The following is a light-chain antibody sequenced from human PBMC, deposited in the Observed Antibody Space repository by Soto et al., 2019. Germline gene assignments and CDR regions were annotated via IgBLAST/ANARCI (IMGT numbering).Light chain of an antibody. CDR1: SSDVGGYNY. CDR2: EVT. V-gene: IGLV2-8*01. J-gene: IGLJ2*01. Sequence: QSVLTQPPSASGSPGQSVTISCTGTSSDVGGYNYVSWYQQHPDKAPQLMIYEVTKRPSGVPDRFSGSKSGNTASLTVSGLQAEDEADYYCASYAGSNHFVVFGGGTKLTVL. CDR3: ASYAGSNHFVV.